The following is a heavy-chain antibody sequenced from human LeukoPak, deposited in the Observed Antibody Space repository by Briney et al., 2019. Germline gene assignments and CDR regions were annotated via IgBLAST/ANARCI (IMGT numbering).Heavy chain of an antibody. D-gene: IGHD3-10*01. CDR2: IYYSGST. J-gene: IGHJ4*02. Sequence: TSETLSLTCTVSGGSISSSSYYWGWIRQPPGKGLEWIGSIYYSGSTYYNPSLKSRVTISVDTSKNQFSLKLSSVTAADTAVYYCARDPKPWDRGVLYYFDYWGQGTLVTVSS. CDR1: GGSISSSSYY. V-gene: IGHV4-39*07. CDR3: ARDPKPWDRGVLYYFDY.